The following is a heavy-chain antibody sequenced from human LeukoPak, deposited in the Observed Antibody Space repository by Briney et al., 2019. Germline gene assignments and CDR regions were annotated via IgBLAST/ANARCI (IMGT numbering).Heavy chain of an antibody. V-gene: IGHV3-30*18. CDR3: AKDQARYDILTGYYDY. D-gene: IGHD3-9*01. Sequence: PGGSLRLSCAASGFTFSSYGLHWVRQAPGKGLEWVAVISYDGSNKYYADSVKGRFTISRDNSKNTLYLQMNSLRAEDTAVYYCAKDQARYDILTGYYDYWGQGTLVTVSS. CDR2: ISYDGSNK. J-gene: IGHJ4*02. CDR1: GFTFSSYG.